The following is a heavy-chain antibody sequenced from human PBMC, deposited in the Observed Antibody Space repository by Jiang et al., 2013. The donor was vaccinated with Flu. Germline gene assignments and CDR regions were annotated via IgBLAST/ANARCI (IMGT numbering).Heavy chain of an antibody. CDR3: ARERFYSNYVYYYYYYVDV. D-gene: IGHD4-11*01. CDR1: GGSFSGYY. V-gene: IGHV4-34*01. Sequence: TLSLTCAVYGGSFSGYYWSWIRQPPGKGLEWIGEINHSGSTNYNPSLKSRVTISVDTSKNQFSLKLSSVTAADTAVYYCARERFYSNYVYYYYYYVDVWGKGTTVTVSS. CDR2: INHSGST. J-gene: IGHJ6*03.